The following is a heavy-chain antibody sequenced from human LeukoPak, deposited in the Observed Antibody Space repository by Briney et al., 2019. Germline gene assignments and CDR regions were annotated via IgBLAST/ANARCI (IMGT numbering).Heavy chain of an antibody. D-gene: IGHD4-23*01. J-gene: IGHJ4*02. CDR1: GGSISNYY. V-gene: IGHV4-59*01. Sequence: SETLSLTCTVSGGSISNYYWSWIRQPPGKGLEWIGYIYYSGSTNYNPSLKSRGTISVDTSKNQFSLKLSSVTAADTAVYYCARDIYGGNAFDYWGQGTLVTVSS. CDR2: IYYSGST. CDR3: ARDIYGGNAFDY.